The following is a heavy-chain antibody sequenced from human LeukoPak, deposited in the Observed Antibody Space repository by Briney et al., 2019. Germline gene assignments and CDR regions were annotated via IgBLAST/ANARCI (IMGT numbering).Heavy chain of an antibody. J-gene: IGHJ6*03. CDR1: GGSISSYY. V-gene: IGHV4-59*01. D-gene: IGHD3-3*01. Sequence: SETLSLTCTVSGGSISSYYWSWIRQPPGKGLEWIGYIYYSGSTNYNPSLKSRVTISVDTSKNQFSLKLSSVTAADTAVYYCARSPSVYYDFWSGTMPDYYYYMDVWGKGTTVTVSS. CDR2: IYYSGST. CDR3: ARSPSVYYDFWSGTMPDYYYYMDV.